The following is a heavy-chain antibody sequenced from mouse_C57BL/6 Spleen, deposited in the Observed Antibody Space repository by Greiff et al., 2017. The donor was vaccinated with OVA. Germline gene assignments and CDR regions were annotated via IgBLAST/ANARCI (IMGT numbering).Heavy chain of an antibody. CDR1: GYAFSSYW. Sequence: VQLQQSGAELVKPGASVKISCKASGYAFSSYWMNWVKQRPGKGLEWIGQIYPGDGDTNYNGKFKGKATLTADKSSSTAYMQLSSLTSEDSAVYFCARSWLLKYYYAMDYWGQGTSVTVAS. J-gene: IGHJ4*01. CDR3: ARSWLLKYYYAMDY. V-gene: IGHV1-80*01. CDR2: IYPGDGDT. D-gene: IGHD2-3*01.